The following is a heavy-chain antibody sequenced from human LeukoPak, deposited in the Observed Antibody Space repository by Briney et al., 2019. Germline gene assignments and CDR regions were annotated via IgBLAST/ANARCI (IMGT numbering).Heavy chain of an antibody. CDR2: ISWDGGST. D-gene: IGHD6-19*01. J-gene: IGHJ4*02. CDR3: AKDAAIAVAGTTFDY. Sequence: GGSLRLSCAASGFTFDDYTMHWVRQAPGKGLEWVSLISWDGGSTYYADSVKGRFTISRDNSKNSLYLQMNSLRTEDTALYYCAKDAAIAVAGTTFDYWGQGTLVTVSS. V-gene: IGHV3-43*01. CDR1: GFTFDDYT.